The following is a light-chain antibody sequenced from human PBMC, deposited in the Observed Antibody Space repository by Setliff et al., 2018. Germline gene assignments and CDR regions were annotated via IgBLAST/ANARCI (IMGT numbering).Light chain of an antibody. CDR1: SNDVGAYNH. V-gene: IGLV2-14*01. CDR3: HSHTSTTTRV. Sequence: QSALAQPASVSGSPGQSIAISCTGTSNDVGAYNHVSWYQHHPGKAPKLIIYEVNNRPSGVSDRFSGSKSGNTASLTISGLQAEDEADYYCHSHTSTTTRVFGSGTKATVL. J-gene: IGLJ1*01. CDR2: EVN.